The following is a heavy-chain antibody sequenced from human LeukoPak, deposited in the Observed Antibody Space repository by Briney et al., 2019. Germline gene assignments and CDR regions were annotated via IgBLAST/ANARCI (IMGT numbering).Heavy chain of an antibody. J-gene: IGHJ5*02. V-gene: IGHV1-46*01. CDR2: INPSGGST. CDR1: GYTFTSYY. Sequence: ASVKVSCKASGYTFTSYYMHWVRQAPGQGLEWMGIINPSGGSTSYAQKFQDRVTMTRDTSTSTVYMELSSLRSEDTAVYYCARSEGYYDSSGCYLNWFDPWGQGTLVTVSS. CDR3: ARSEGYYDSSGCYLNWFDP. D-gene: IGHD3-22*01.